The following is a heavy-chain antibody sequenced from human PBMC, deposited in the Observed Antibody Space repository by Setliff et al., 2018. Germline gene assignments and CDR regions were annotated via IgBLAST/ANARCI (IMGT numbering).Heavy chain of an antibody. V-gene: IGHV1-18*01. CDR3: LRLVRYCTKIACQATSGDEV. D-gene: IGHD2-8*01. Sequence: GASVKVSCKASGYTLSNSILSWVRQAPGQGLEWVGWISAYNGKTYSAQKLQDRVTLTTHTSTNMGYLELRDLRSDDTAVYYCLRLVRYCTKIACQATSGDEVWGLGTLVTVSS. J-gene: IGHJ4*02. CDR1: GYTLSNSI. CDR2: ISAYNGKT.